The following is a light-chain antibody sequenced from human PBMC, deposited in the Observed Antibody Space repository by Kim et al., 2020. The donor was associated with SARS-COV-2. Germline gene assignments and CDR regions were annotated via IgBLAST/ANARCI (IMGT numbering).Light chain of an antibody. CDR2: GAS. CDR1: QSITSNY. V-gene: IGKV3-20*01. CDR3: LQYVSSLWT. Sequence: SPGQRATLSCRPSQSITSNYLTWYQHNPGQAPRLLIYGASSRATGISDRFSGSGSGTDFTLTISRLEPEDSAVYYCLQYVSSLWTFGPGTKVDIK. J-gene: IGKJ1*01.